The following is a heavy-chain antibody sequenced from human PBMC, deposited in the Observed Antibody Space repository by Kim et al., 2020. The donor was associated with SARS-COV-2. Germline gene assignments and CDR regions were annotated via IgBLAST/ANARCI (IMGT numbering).Heavy chain of an antibody. J-gene: IGHJ1*01. Sequence: LSLTCAASGFTFSSYSMNWVRQAPGKGLEWVSYISSSSSTIYYADSVKGRFTISRDNAKNSLYLQMNSLRDEDTAVYYCARDSGHSSSWSLFQHWGQGTLVTVSS. D-gene: IGHD6-13*01. CDR2: ISSSSSTI. CDR1: GFTFSSYS. CDR3: ARDSGHSSSWSLFQH. V-gene: IGHV3-48*02.